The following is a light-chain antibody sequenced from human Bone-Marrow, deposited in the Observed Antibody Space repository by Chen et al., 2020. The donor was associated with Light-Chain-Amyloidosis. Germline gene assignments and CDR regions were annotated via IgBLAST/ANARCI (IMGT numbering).Light chain of an antibody. V-gene: IGLV2-14*01. CDR1: SGDVGGYHY. CDR2: EVS. J-gene: IGLJ1*01. Sequence: QSALTQPASVSGSPGQSITISCTGSSGDVGGYHYVSWYRHHPGKAPKLMIHEVSNRPSGVSNRFAGSKSGNTASLTISGLQTEDEADYYCSSYTSTGTYVFGTGTKVTVL. CDR3: SSYTSTGTYV.